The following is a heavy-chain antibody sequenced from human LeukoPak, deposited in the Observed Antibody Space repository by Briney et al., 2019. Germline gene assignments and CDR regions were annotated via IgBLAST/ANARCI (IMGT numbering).Heavy chain of an antibody. CDR2: IIPIFGTA. Sequence: GASVKVSXKASGGTFSSYAISWVRQAPGQGLEWMGGIIPIFGTANYAQKFQGRVTITTDESTSTAYMELSSLRSEDTAVYYCASRSGYSGYGYFDYWGQGTLVTVSS. V-gene: IGHV1-69*05. J-gene: IGHJ4*02. CDR1: GGTFSSYA. D-gene: IGHD5-12*01. CDR3: ASRSGYSGYGYFDY.